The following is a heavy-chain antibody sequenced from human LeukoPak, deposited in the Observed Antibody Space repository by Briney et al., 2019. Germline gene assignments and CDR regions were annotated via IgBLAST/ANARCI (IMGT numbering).Heavy chain of an antibody. Sequence: GGSLRLSCAASGFTFSSYAMSWVRQAPGKGLEWVSAISGSGGSTYYADSVEGRFTISRDNAKNSLYLQMNSLRAEDMALYYCAKGPVGELSSLNAFDMWGQGTMVTV. CDR2: ISGSGGST. V-gene: IGHV3-23*01. CDR3: AKGPVGELSSLNAFDM. CDR1: GFTFSSYA. D-gene: IGHD3-16*02. J-gene: IGHJ3*02.